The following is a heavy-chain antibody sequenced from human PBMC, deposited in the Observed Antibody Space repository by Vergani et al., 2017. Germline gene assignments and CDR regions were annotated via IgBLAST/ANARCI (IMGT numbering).Heavy chain of an antibody. D-gene: IGHD1-26*01. J-gene: IGHJ4*02. Sequence: QVQLQESGPGLVKPSETLSLTCIVSGYSISSGYYWGWIRQPPGKGLEWIGSIYHSGSTYYNPSLKSRVTISVDTSKNQFSLKLSSVTAADTAVYYCARDPADHSRVGATTGTDYWGQGTLVTVSS. V-gene: IGHV4-38-2*02. CDR1: GYSISSGYY. CDR2: IYHSGST. CDR3: ARDPADHSRVGATTGTDY.